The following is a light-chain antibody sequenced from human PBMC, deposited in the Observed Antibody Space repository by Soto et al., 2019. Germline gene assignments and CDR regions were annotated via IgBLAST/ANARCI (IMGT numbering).Light chain of an antibody. CDR1: QSLQFSNGYNF. Sequence: EIVMTQSPLSLPVTPGEPASISCRSSQSLQFSNGYNFLRWYLQKPGQSPQLLIYLGSNRASGVPDRISGSGSGTDFTLKISRVEAEDVGVYYCMQALQTPFTVGPGTKVDIK. CDR3: MQALQTPFT. V-gene: IGKV2-28*01. J-gene: IGKJ3*01. CDR2: LGS.